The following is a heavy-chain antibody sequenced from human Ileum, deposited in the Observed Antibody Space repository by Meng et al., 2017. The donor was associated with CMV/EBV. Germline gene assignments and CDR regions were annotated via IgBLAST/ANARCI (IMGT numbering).Heavy chain of an antibody. CDR3: ARSRGYNLYYFDY. D-gene: IGHD5-24*01. CDR1: GVSINSYY. V-gene: IGHV4-59*01. CDR2: LYYTGSP. Sequence: GSLRLSCTVSGVSINSYYWNWIRQSPGKGLEWIGYLYYTGSPNYNPSLESRVTISIDTSKNQFSLRLNSVTAADTAVYYCARSRGYNLYYFDYWGPGALVTVSS. J-gene: IGHJ4*02.